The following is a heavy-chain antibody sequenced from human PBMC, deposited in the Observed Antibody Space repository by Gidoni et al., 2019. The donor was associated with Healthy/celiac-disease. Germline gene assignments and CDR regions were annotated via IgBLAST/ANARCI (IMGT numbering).Heavy chain of an antibody. CDR2: ISGSGGST. Sequence: EVQLLESGGGLVQPGGSLRLSCAASGFTFSSYALIWVRQAPGKGLEWVSAISGSGGSTYYADSVKGRFTISRDNSKNTLYLQMNSLRAEDTAVYYCAKADYYDSSGYYWKDPGLNYFDYWGQGTLVTVSS. V-gene: IGHV3-23*01. D-gene: IGHD3-22*01. CDR1: GFTFSSYA. CDR3: AKADYYDSSGYYWKDPGLNYFDY. J-gene: IGHJ4*02.